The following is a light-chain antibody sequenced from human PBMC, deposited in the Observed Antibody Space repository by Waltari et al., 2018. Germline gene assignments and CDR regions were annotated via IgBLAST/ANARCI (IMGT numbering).Light chain of an antibody. V-gene: IGKV3-15*01. Sequence: EIVMTHSPATMSVSPGERATLSCRASQSVSSNLAWYQQKRGQAPRLLIYGASTRAAGIPARFSGSGSGTEFTLTINSLQSEDFAVYYCQHYNNWPHWTFGQGTKVEIK. CDR3: QHYNNWPHWT. CDR2: GAS. CDR1: QSVSSN. J-gene: IGKJ1*01.